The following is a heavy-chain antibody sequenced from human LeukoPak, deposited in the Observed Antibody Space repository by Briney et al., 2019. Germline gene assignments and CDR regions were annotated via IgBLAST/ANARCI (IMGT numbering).Heavy chain of an antibody. CDR1: GGSMSSYF. CDR2: FYSSGNN. J-gene: IGHJ4*02. Sequence: PSETLSLTCLVSGGSMSSYFWSWIRQPAGKGLEWIGRFYSSGNNNYNPSLKSRVTISVDTSKNQFSLKLSSVTAADTAVYYCARDRNVYSSSWTFDYWGQGTLVTVSS. CDR3: ARDRNVYSSSWTFDY. V-gene: IGHV4-4*07. D-gene: IGHD6-13*01.